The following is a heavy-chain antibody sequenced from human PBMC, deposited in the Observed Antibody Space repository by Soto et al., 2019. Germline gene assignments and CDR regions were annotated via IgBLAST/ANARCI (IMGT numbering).Heavy chain of an antibody. D-gene: IGHD3-22*01. CDR2: ISYDGSNK. Sequence: GGSLRLSCAASGFTFSSYGMHWVRQAPGKGLEWVAVISYDGSNKYYADSVKGRFTISRDNSKNTLYLQKNSLRAADTAVYYCAKEDYYDSSGPPGDPPLYYYGMDVWGQGTTVTSP. CDR1: GFTFSSYG. J-gene: IGHJ6*02. V-gene: IGHV3-30*18. CDR3: AKEDYYDSSGPPGDPPLYYYGMDV.